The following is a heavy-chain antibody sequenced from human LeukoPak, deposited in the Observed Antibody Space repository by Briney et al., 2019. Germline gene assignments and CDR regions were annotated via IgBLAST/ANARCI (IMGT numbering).Heavy chain of an antibody. CDR2: ISSSNSYI. CDR3: ARDNYYDSRSAFDI. CDR1: GFTFNTYS. D-gene: IGHD3-22*01. V-gene: IGHV3-21*01. J-gene: IGHJ3*02. Sequence: GGSLRLSCAASGFTFNTYSMNWVRQAPGKGLEWVSSISSSNSYIYYADSMRGRSTISRDNAKNSLYLQMNSLRAEDTAVYYCARDNYYDSRSAFDIWGQGTMVTVSS.